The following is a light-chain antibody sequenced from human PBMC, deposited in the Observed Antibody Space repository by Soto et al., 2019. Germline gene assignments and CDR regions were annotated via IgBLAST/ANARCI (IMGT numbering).Light chain of an antibody. CDR2: WAS. CDR3: QQYYSTPMT. J-gene: IGKJ1*01. Sequence: DIVMTQSPDSLAVPLGERATINCKSSQSVLYSSNNKNYLAWYQQKPGQPPKLLIYWASTRESGVPDRFSGSGSGTDFTLTISSLQAEDVAVYYCQQYYSTPMTFGQGTKVDIK. CDR1: QSVLYSSNNKNY. V-gene: IGKV4-1*01.